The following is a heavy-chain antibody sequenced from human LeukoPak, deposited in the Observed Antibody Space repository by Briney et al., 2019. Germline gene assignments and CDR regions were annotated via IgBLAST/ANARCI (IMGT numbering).Heavy chain of an antibody. CDR3: ARRSWYGDYYYMDV. CDR1: GFTFSSYS. J-gene: IGHJ6*03. V-gene: IGHV3-21*01. D-gene: IGHD6-13*01. CDR2: ISSNSSYI. Sequence: GGSLRLSCAASGFTFSSYSMNWVRQAPGKGLEWVSSISSNSSYIYYADSVKGRFTISRDNAKNSLYLQMNRLRAEDTAVYYCARRSWYGDYYYMDVWGKGTTVTVSS.